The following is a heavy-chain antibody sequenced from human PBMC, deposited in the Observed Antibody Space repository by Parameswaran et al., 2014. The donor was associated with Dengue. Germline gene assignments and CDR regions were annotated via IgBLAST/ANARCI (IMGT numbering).Heavy chain of an antibody. J-gene: IGHJ4*02. V-gene: IGHV1-69*01. Sequence: WVRQAPGQGLEWMGGIIPVFGIGDYAQHFQGRVTITADESTSTAYMELSSLKSEDTAVYYCARKYCISSNCPGHFDHWGQGTLVTVSS. CDR2: IIPVFGIG. D-gene: IGHD2-2*01. CDR3: ARKYCISSNCPGHFDH.